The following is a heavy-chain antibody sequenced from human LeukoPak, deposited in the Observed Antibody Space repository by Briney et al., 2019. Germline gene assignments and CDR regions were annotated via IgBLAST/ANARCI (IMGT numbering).Heavy chain of an antibody. V-gene: IGHV3-23*01. Sequence: GGSLRLSCAASGFTFSSYTMSWVRQAPGKGLEWVSAISSSGGSTYYADSVKGRFTISRDNSKNTLYLQMNSLRAEDTAVYYCAKGTGSYSTQYFDYWGQGTLVAVSS. D-gene: IGHD3-10*01. CDR3: AKGTGSYSTQYFDY. CDR1: GFTFSSYT. J-gene: IGHJ4*02. CDR2: ISSSGGST.